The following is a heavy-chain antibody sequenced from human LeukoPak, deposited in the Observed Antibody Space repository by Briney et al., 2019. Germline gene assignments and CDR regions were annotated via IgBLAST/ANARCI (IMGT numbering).Heavy chain of an antibody. Sequence: PGGSLRLSCAASGFTFSNYRMSWVRQAPGKELEWVANIKQDGSETHYVDSVRGRFIVSRDNAVFLQMNSLGVEDTAIYYCARDFAAAVGWGQGTLVTVSS. V-gene: IGHV3-7*01. CDR1: GFTFSNYR. D-gene: IGHD2-15*01. CDR3: ARDFAAAVG. J-gene: IGHJ4*02. CDR2: IKQDGSET.